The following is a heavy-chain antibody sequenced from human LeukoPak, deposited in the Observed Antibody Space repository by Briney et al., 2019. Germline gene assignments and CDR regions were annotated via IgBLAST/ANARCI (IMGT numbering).Heavy chain of an antibody. CDR2: ISSSSSTI. D-gene: IGHD6-19*01. Sequence: PGGSLRLSCAASGFTFSSYSMNWVRQAPGEGLEWVSFISSSSSTIYYADSVKGRFTISRDNAKNSLYLQMNSLRAEDTAVYYCARVVGSGWYDYWGQGTLVTVSS. J-gene: IGHJ4*02. CDR1: GFTFSSYS. V-gene: IGHV3-48*04. CDR3: ARVVGSGWYDY.